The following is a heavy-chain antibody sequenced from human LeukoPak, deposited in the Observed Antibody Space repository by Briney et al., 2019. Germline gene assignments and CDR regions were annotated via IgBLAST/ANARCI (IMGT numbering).Heavy chain of an antibody. CDR3: ARFRSSGWYYFDS. V-gene: IGHV4-61*05. CDR2: IYYIGNT. Sequence: SETLSLTCTVSGGSFSKNTYHWGWARQPPGRGLEWLAYIYYIGNTNYNPSLKSRATISIDTSKNQFSLTLSSVTAADTAVYYCARFRSSGWYYFDSWGQGMPVSVSS. D-gene: IGHD6-19*01. CDR1: GGSFSKNTYH. J-gene: IGHJ4*02.